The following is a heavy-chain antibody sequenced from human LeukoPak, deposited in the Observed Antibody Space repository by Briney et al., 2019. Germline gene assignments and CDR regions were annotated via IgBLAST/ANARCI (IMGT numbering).Heavy chain of an antibody. CDR1: GFTFSSYS. V-gene: IGHV3-48*01. J-gene: IGHJ4*02. Sequence: GGSLRLSCTASGFTFSSYSMNWVRQTPGKGQEWVSYISSSSSTIHYADSVKGRFTISRDNAKNSLYLEMNSLRAEDTAVYYCAPKMYYYDSSAYYPFDYWGQGTVVTVSS. D-gene: IGHD3-22*01. CDR3: APKMYYYDSSAYYPFDY. CDR2: ISSSSSTI.